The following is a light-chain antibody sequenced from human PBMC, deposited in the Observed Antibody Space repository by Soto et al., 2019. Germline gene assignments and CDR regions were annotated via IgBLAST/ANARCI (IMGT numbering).Light chain of an antibody. V-gene: IGLV1-47*01. CDR2: RDA. CDR1: SSNIGSHF. CDR3: AVWDDSLTGWV. Sequence: QSVLTQPPSASGTPGQSLTMSCSGSSSNIGSHFVYWYQHLPGTAPKLLNYRDAQRPSGVPARFFGSKSGTSASLAISGLRSEDEADYYWAVWDDSLTGWVFGGGTKLTVL. J-gene: IGLJ3*02.